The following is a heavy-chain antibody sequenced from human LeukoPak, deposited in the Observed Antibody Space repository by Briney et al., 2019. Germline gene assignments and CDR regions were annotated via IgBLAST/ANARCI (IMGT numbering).Heavy chain of an antibody. J-gene: IGHJ4*02. Sequence: GGSLRLSCAASGFTISDYYMSWIRQAPGKGLEWVSYISSSSSYTNYADSVKGRFTISRDISKNTLHLQMNSLRAEDTAMYYCARLGFVVPAVIFDYWGQGTLVTVSS. CDR1: GFTISDYY. V-gene: IGHV3-11*03. D-gene: IGHD2-2*02. CDR3: ARLGFVVPAVIFDY. CDR2: ISSSSSYT.